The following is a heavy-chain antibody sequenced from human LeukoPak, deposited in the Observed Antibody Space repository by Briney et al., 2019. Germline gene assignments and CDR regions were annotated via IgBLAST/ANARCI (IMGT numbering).Heavy chain of an antibody. D-gene: IGHD5-18*01. Sequence: SQTLSLTCAISGDSVSSNSAAWSWIRQSPSRGLEWLGRTYYRSEWYTEYAVSVKSRITINPDTSKNQFSLQLNSVTPEDTAVYYCARDTSELDDQVVDTAMASYYYYMDVWGKGTTVTVSS. CDR1: GDSVSSNSAA. J-gene: IGHJ6*03. CDR2: TYYRSEWYT. V-gene: IGHV6-1*01. CDR3: ARDTSELDDQVVDTAMASYYYYMDV.